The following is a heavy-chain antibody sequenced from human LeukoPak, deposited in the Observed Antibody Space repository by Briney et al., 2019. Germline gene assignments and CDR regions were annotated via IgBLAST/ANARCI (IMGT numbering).Heavy chain of an antibody. J-gene: IGHJ4*02. D-gene: IGHD2-2*02. CDR2: INPSSGGT. CDR1: GYTFTGYY. CDR3: ARAVVVVPAAIYYDSSGYLFDY. V-gene: IGHV1-2*02. Sequence: GASVKVSCKASGYTFTGYYMHWVRQAPGQGLEWMGWINPSSGGTNYAQKFQGRVTMTRDTSISTAYMELSRLRSDDTAVYYCARAVVVVPAAIYYDSSGYLFDYWGQGTLVTVSS.